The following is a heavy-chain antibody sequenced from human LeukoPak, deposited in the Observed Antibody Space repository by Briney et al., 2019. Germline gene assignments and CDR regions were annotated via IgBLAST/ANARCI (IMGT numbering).Heavy chain of an antibody. D-gene: IGHD6-19*01. V-gene: IGHV3-13*04. CDR2: IGIGDDT. CDR3: ARLGAVGGIYGMDV. J-gene: IGHJ6*02. Sequence: GGSLRLSCAASGFTFSHYDMHWVRQPIGKSLEWVSAIGIGDDTHYLGSVKGRFTISRENAKSSVYLQMNRLRDGDTAVYYCARLGAVGGIYGMDVWGQGTTVTVSS. CDR1: GFTFSHYD.